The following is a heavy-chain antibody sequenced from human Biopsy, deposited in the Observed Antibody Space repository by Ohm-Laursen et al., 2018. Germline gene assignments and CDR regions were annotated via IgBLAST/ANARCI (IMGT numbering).Heavy chain of an antibody. V-gene: IGHV3-7*01. CDR1: GFTFSSSW. CDR3: VRGRSMDV. Sequence: SLRLSCAASGFTFSSSWMTWVRQAPGKGLEWVAMIKQDGSEDYYVDSVKGRFTISRDNAQKSLDLQLNSLRAEDTAVYYCVRGRSMDVWGRGTTVTVSS. J-gene: IGHJ6*02. CDR2: IKQDGSED.